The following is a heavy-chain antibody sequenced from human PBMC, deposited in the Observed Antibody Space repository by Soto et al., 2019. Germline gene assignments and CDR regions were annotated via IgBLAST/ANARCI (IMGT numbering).Heavy chain of an antibody. J-gene: IGHJ4*02. Sequence: EVQLVESGGGLVQPGRSLRLSCAASGFTFDDYAMHWVRQAPGKGLEWVSGISWNSGSIGYADSVKGRFTISKDNSKNPVYLQRNSLRAEDTALYYCAKDHYYDSSGYLAYWGQGTVVTVSS. CDR2: ISWNSGSI. D-gene: IGHD3-22*01. V-gene: IGHV3-9*01. CDR3: AKDHYYDSSGYLAY. CDR1: GFTFDDYA.